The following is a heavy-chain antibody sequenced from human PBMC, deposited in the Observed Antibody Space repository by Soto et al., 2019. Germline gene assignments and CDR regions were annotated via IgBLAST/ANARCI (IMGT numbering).Heavy chain of an antibody. CDR2: ISSSSSYI. V-gene: IGHV3-21*01. D-gene: IGHD2-2*01. J-gene: IGHJ5*02. CDR3: ARDPFRGTPAPNWFDP. CDR1: GFTFSSYS. Sequence: EVQLVESGGGLVKPGGSLRLSCAASGFTFSSYSMNWVRQAPGKGLEWVSSISSSSSYIYYADSVKGRFTISRDNAKNSLYLQMNSLRAEDTAVYYCARDPFRGTPAPNWFDPWGLGTLVTVSS.